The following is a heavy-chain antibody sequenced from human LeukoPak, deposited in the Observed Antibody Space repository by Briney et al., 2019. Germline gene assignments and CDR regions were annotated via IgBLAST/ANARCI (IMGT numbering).Heavy chain of an antibody. CDR2: IYYTGTT. D-gene: IGHD3-22*01. CDR3: ASPGITTFDY. CDR1: GASISGNSFY. Sequence: PSETLSLTCTVSGASISGNSFYWGWVRQPPGKGLEWIGNIYYTGTTYYNPSLKSRVTISVDTSKNQFSLRLNSVTAADTAIYYCASPGITTFDYWGQGTLVTVSS. V-gene: IGHV4-39*01. J-gene: IGHJ4*02.